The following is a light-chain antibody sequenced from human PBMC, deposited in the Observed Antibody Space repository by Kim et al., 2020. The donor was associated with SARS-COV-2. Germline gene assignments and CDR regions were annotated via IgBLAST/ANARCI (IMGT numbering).Light chain of an antibody. CDR2: GAS. CDR1: QSVSSSN. J-gene: IGKJ2*01. CDR3: QQYGSSPYA. Sequence: EIVLTQSPGTLSLSPGERATLSCRASQSVSSSNLAWYQQKPGQAPRLIIYGASSRATGIPDRFSGSGSGTDFTLIISRLEPEDFAVYYCQQYGSSPYAYGQGTKLEIK. V-gene: IGKV3-20*01.